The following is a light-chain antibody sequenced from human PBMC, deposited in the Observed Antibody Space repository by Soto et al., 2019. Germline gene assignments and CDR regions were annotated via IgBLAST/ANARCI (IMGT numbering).Light chain of an antibody. J-gene: IGLJ1*01. Sequence: QSVLTQPPSVSGAPGQRVTISCTGTSSNIGAGYDVHWYQHLPGTAPKLLIYGNTIRPSGVPDRFSGSKSGTSASLAITGLQPEDEADYYCQSYDSSLTTFVFGTGTKVTVL. V-gene: IGLV1-40*01. CDR3: QSYDSSLTTFV. CDR2: GNT. CDR1: SSNIGAGYD.